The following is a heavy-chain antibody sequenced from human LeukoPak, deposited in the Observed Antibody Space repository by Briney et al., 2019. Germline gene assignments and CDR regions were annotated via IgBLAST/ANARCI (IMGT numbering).Heavy chain of an antibody. CDR3: ARGTVGAIFGVVTYYYGMDV. CDR1: GGTFSSYA. CDR2: IIPILGIA. V-gene: IGHV1-69*04. D-gene: IGHD3-3*01. J-gene: IGHJ6*02. Sequence: ASVKVSCKASGGTFSSYAISWVRQAPGQGLEWMGRIIPILGIANYAQKFQGRVTITADKSTSTAYMELSSLRSEDTAVYYCARGTVGAIFGVVTYYYGMDVWGQGTTVTVSS.